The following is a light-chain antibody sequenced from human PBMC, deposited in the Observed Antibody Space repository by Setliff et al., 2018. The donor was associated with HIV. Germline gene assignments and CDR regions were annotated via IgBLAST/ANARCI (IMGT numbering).Light chain of an antibody. CDR2: EVS. J-gene: IGLJ1*01. V-gene: IGLV2-14*02. CDR1: SSDVGSYNL. Sequence: QSVLTQPASVSGSPGQSITISCTGTSSDVGSYNLVSWYQQHPGKAPKLMIYEVSERPSGVSNRFSGSKSGNTASLTISGLQAEDEADYYCSSYISSSTLYVFGTGTKVTVL. CDR3: SSYISSSTLYV.